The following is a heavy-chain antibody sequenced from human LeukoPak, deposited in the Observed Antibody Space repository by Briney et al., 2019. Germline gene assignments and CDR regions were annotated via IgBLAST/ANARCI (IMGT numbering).Heavy chain of an antibody. CDR2: INHSGST. V-gene: IGHV4-34*01. Sequence: PSETLSLTCAVYGGSFSGYYWSWIRQPPGKGLEWIGEINHSGSTNYNPSLKSRVTISVDTSKNQFSLKLSSVTAADAAVYYCARGRITMIVVVHPYPFDIWGQGTMVTVSS. CDR3: ARGRITMIVVVHPYPFDI. D-gene: IGHD3-22*01. J-gene: IGHJ3*02. CDR1: GGSFSGYY.